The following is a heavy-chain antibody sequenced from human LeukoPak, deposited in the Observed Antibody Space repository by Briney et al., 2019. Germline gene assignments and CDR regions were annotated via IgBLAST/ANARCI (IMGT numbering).Heavy chain of an antibody. D-gene: IGHD5-12*01. V-gene: IGHV1-2*02. CDR2: INPSSGGA. CDR3: ARAADVVATGVLNWFDP. CDR1: GYTFTGYY. Sequence: ASVKVSCKASGYTFTGYYMHWVRQAPGQGLEWMGWINPSSGGANYSQKFQGRVTMTSDTSISTTYMELSRLRSDDTAVYYCARAADVVATGVLNWFDPWGQGTLVTVSS. J-gene: IGHJ5*02.